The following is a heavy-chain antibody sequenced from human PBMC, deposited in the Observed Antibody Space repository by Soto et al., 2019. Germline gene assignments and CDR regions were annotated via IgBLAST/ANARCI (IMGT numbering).Heavy chain of an antibody. Sequence: LRLSCAAAGFTSSSYAMSWVRQAPVKGLEWVSAISGSGGSTYYADSVKGRFTISRDNSKNTLYLQMNSLRAEDTAVYYCAKDSISLHCSGGSCYPTWGQGTLVTVSS. D-gene: IGHD2-15*01. J-gene: IGHJ5*02. CDR2: ISGSGGST. CDR1: GFTSSSYA. V-gene: IGHV3-23*01. CDR3: AKDSISLHCSGGSCYPT.